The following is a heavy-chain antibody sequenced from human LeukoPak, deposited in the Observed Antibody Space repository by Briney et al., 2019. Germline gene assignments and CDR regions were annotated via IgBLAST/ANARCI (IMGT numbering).Heavy chain of an antibody. V-gene: IGHV4-59*01. D-gene: IGHD6-25*01. Sequence: PSETLSLTCTVSGVSISSDCWSWIRQPPGKGLEWIGYIYYSGSTNYNPSLRSRVTISVDMSKNQFSLNLSSVTAADTAVYCCAREREGLENSGWPYYFDYWGQGTLVTVSS. CDR2: IYYSGST. CDR1: GVSISSDC. CDR3: AREREGLENSGWPYYFDY. J-gene: IGHJ4*02.